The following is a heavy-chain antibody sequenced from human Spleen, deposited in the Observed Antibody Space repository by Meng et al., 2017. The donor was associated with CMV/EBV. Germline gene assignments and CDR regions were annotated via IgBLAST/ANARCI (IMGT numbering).Heavy chain of an antibody. CDR2: MNPNRGNT. J-gene: IGHJ5*02. CDR3: AREVAHCSSTSCINWFDP. V-gene: IGHV1-8*01. Sequence: ASVKVSCKASGYTFSNYDIIWVRQASGQGLEWVGWMNPNRGNTAYAQKFQGRVTMTRDTSTSIAYMELSSLRSGDTAVYYCAREVAHCSSTSCINWFDPWGQGTLVTVSS. D-gene: IGHD2-2*01. CDR1: GYTFSNYD.